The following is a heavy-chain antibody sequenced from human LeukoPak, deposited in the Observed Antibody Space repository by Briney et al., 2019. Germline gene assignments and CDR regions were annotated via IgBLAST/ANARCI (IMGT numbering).Heavy chain of an antibody. Sequence: GGSLRLSCAASGFTFDDYAMHWVRQAPGKGLEWVSGISWNSGSIGYADSAKGRFTISRDNAKNSLYLQMNSLRAEDTALYYCAKDRKGSGSYYNAIFDYWGQGTLVTVSS. CDR2: ISWNSGSI. D-gene: IGHD3-10*01. J-gene: IGHJ4*02. CDR1: GFTFDDYA. CDR3: AKDRKGSGSYYNAIFDY. V-gene: IGHV3-9*01.